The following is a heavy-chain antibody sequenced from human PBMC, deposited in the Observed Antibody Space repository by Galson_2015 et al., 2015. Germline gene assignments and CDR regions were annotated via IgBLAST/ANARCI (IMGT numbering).Heavy chain of an antibody. Sequence: SVKVSCKASGYTFTSYAMHWVRQAPGQRLEWMGWINAGNGNTKYSQKCQGRVTITRDTSAGTAYMELSGLRSEDTAVYYCAREELFLYGGIPYWGQGTLVTVSS. D-gene: IGHD4-23*01. CDR1: GYTFTSYA. J-gene: IGHJ4*02. V-gene: IGHV1-3*01. CDR2: INAGNGNT. CDR3: AREELFLYGGIPY.